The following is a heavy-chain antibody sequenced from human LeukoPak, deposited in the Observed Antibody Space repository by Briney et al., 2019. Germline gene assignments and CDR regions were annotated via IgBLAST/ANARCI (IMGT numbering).Heavy chain of an antibody. CDR1: GFTFRSYA. J-gene: IGHJ4*02. CDR2: ISGGRGNT. V-gene: IGHV3-23*01. CDR3: ARGKGSESGYDYFLDY. D-gene: IGHD5-12*01. Sequence: GGSLRLSCAASGFTFRSYAMTWVRQAPGKGLEWVSAISGGRGNTYYADSVKGRFTISRDNSKNTLYLQMNSLRADDSAVYYCARGKGSESGYDYFLDYWGQGTLVTVSS.